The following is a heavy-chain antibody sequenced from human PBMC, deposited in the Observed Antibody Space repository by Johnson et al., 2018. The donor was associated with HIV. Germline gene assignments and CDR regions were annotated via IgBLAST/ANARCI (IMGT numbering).Heavy chain of an antibody. V-gene: IGHV3-30-3*01. J-gene: IGHJ3*02. CDR1: GFTFDDYA. D-gene: IGHD5-24*01. CDR2: MSYDGSNK. Sequence: VQLVESGGGLVQPGRSLRLSCAASGFTFDDYAMHWVRQAPGKGLEWVAVMSYDGSNKYYAASVKGRFTSSRDNSKNSLYLQMNSLRTEDTALYYCAKDQEWLQLNWGSQDIWGQGTMVTVSS. CDR3: AKDQEWLQLNWGSQDI.